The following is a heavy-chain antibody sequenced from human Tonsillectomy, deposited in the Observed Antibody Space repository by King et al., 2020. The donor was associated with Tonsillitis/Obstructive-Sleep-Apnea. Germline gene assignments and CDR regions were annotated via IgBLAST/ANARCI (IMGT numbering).Heavy chain of an antibody. CDR2: ISYDGSNQ. Sequence: VQLVESGGGVVQPGRSLRLSCAASGFTFSTSAVHWVRQAPGKGLEWVAVISYDGSNQNSADSVKGRLTISRDNSKNTLFLQMNSLGPEDTAVFYCAREMDCSGPTCYSYYFDYWGLGTLVTVSS. J-gene: IGHJ4*01. CDR3: AREMDCSGPTCYSYYFDY. V-gene: IGHV3-30*01. D-gene: IGHD2-15*01. CDR1: GFTFSTSA.